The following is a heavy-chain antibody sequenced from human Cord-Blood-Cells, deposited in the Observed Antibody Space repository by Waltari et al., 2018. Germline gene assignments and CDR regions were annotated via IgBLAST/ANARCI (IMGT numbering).Heavy chain of an antibody. CDR3: ARKGYDSSGYLFDY. D-gene: IGHD3-22*01. CDR2: IIPIFGTA. J-gene: IGHJ4*02. CDR1: GGTFSSYD. V-gene: IGHV1-69*06. Sequence: QVQLVQSGAEVKKPGSSVKVSCKASGGTFSSYDISWVRQAPGQGLEWMGGIIPIFGTANYAQKFQGRVTITADKSTSTAYMELSSLRSEDTAVYYCARKGYDSSGYLFDYWGQGTLVTVSS.